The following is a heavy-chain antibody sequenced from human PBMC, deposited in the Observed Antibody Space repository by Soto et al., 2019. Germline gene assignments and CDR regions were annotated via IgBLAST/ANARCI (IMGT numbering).Heavy chain of an antibody. J-gene: IGHJ4*02. V-gene: IGHV1-58*01. D-gene: IGHD6-13*01. CDR1: GFTFTSSA. Sequence: GASVKVSCKASGFTFTSSAVQWVRQARGQRLEWIGWIVVGSGNTNYAQKFQERVTITRDMSTSTAYMELSSLRSEDTAVYYCAAVGQQLVWGFFDYWGQGTLVTVSS. CDR2: IVVGSGNT. CDR3: AAVGQQLVWGFFDY.